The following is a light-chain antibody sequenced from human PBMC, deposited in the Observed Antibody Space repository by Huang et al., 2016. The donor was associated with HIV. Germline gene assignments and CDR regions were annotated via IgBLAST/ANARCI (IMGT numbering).Light chain of an antibody. CDR1: QSISNY. CDR2: DAS. CDR3: QQRSRT. Sequence: EIVLTQSPATLSLSPGDRATLSCLASQSISNYLAWYQQKPGQAPRLLIYDASNRATGIPARFSGSGSGTDFTLTISSLESEDFAVYYCQQRSRTFGGGTKVEIK. J-gene: IGKJ4*01. V-gene: IGKV3-11*01.